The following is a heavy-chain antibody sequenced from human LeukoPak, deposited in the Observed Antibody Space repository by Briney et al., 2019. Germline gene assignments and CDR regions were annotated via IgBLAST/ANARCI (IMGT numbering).Heavy chain of an antibody. J-gene: IGHJ4*02. CDR3: ARVWQDYSNTDY. V-gene: IGHV3-48*01. Sequence: GGSLRLSCAASGFTFSSYHMNWIRQAPGKGLEWMSYISASSGLIYYADSVKGRFAISRDNAQRSLYLQMNSLTAEDTAVYYCARVWQDYSNTDYWGQGTLVTVSS. D-gene: IGHD4-11*01. CDR1: GFTFSSYH. CDR2: ISASSGLI.